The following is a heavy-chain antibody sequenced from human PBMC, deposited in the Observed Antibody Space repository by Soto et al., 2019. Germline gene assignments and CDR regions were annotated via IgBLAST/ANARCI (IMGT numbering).Heavy chain of an antibody. CDR2: IIPILGIA. J-gene: IGHJ4*02. Sequence: QVQLVQSGAEVKKPGSSVKVSCKASGGTFSSYTISWVRQAPGQGLEWMGRIIPILGIANYAQKFQGRVTITADKSTNTAYMELSSLRSEDTAVYYCARESSPVAGPDYWGQGTLVTVSS. CDR1: GGTFSSYT. CDR3: ARESSPVAGPDY. V-gene: IGHV1-69*08. D-gene: IGHD6-19*01.